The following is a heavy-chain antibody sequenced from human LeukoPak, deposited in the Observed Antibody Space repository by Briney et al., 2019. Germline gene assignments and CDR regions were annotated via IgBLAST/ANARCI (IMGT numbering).Heavy chain of an antibody. V-gene: IGHV4-30-4*08. CDR3: ARGGRITMVRGGVVDY. Sequence: PSQTLSLTCTVSGGSISSGDYYWSWIRQPPGKGLEWIGYIYYSGSTYYNPSLKSRVTISVDTSKNQFSLKLSSVTAADTAVYYCARGGRITMVRGGVVDYWGQGTLVTVSS. CDR1: GGSISSGDYY. CDR2: IYYSGST. D-gene: IGHD3-10*01. J-gene: IGHJ4*02.